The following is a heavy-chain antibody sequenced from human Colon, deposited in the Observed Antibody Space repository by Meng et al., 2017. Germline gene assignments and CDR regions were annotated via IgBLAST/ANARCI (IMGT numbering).Heavy chain of an antibody. CDR1: GASVSDTNYA. J-gene: IGHJ4*02. Sequence: QVPLPESGPGPVCPSETLSLTCTVSGASVSDTNYAWSWFRQPPGKGLEWIGYGSTNHNPSLKSRVTISVDTSKNQFSLTLNSVTAADTAVYYCARDNWGSLDYWGQGTLVSVSS. CDR3: ARDNWGSLDY. CDR2: GST. D-gene: IGHD7-27*01. V-gene: IGHV4-61*01.